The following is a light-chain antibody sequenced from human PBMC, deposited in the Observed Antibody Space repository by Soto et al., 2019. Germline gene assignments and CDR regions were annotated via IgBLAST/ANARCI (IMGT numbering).Light chain of an antibody. J-gene: IGLJ1*01. CDR1: SSDVGGYDY. CDR3: CSYAGGPYV. Sequence: QSVLTQPRSVSGSPGQSVAISCTGTSSDVGGYDYVSWYQQHPGKAPNVIIFGVSKRPSGVPYRFSGSKSGNTAPLTISGLQAEDEADYYCCSYAGGPYVFGTGTKVTVL. CDR2: GVS. V-gene: IGLV2-11*01.